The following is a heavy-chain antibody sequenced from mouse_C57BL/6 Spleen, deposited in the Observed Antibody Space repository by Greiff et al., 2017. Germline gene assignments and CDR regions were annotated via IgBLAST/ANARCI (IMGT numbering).Heavy chain of an antibody. D-gene: IGHD1-1*01. V-gene: IGHV1-26*01. Sequence: EVQLQQSGPELVKPGASVKISCKASGYTFTDYYMNWVKQSHGKSLEWIGDINPNNGGTSYNQKFKGKATLTVDKSSSTAYMELRSLTSEDSAVYYCARNYDYYGSSYPAWFAYWGQGTLVTVSA. CDR2: INPNNGGT. J-gene: IGHJ3*01. CDR1: GYTFTDYY. CDR3: ARNYDYYGSSYPAWFAY.